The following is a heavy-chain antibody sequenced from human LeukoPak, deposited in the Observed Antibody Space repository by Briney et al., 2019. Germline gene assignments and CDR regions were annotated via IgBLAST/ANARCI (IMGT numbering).Heavy chain of an antibody. J-gene: IGHJ4*02. CDR1: GYTFTGNY. CDR2: INPNSGDT. Sequence: ASVKVSCKASGYTFTGNYMHWVRQAPGQGLEWMGWINPNSGDTNYAQKFQGRVTMTRDTSISTAYMELSRLRSDDTAVYYCARDFPYDYVWGSYRTFDYWGRGTLVTVSS. D-gene: IGHD3-16*02. V-gene: IGHV1-2*02. CDR3: ARDFPYDYVWGSYRTFDY.